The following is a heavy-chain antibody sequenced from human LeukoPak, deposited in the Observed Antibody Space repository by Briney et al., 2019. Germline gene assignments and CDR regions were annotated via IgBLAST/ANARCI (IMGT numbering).Heavy chain of an antibody. Sequence: SETLSLTCSVSTYSIPIGYYWGWIRQPPGKGLEWIGSINLSEHTYYNPSLKSRVTISVDKSKNQFSLKLSSVTAADTAVYYCARQVATKGEWAYDIWGQGTMVTASS. V-gene: IGHV4-38-2*02. CDR2: INLSEHT. D-gene: IGHD5-12*01. J-gene: IGHJ3*02. CDR3: ARQVATKGEWAYDI. CDR1: TYSIPIGYY.